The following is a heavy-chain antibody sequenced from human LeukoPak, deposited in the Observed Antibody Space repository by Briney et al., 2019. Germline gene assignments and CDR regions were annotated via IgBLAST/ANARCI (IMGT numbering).Heavy chain of an antibody. Sequence: SETLSLTCAVYGGSFSGYYWSWIRQPPGKGLEWIGEINHSGSANYNPSLKSRVTISVDTSKNQFSLKLSSVTAADTAVYYCTRGIPLSIVVVVAATAYFDYWGQGTLVTVSS. CDR2: INHSGSA. D-gene: IGHD2-15*01. V-gene: IGHV4-34*01. CDR1: GGSFSGYY. CDR3: TRGIPLSIVVVVAATAYFDY. J-gene: IGHJ4*02.